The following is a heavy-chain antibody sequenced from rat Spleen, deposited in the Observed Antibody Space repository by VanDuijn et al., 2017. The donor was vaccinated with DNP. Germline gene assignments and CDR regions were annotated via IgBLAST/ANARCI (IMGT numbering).Heavy chain of an antibody. Sequence: EVQLVETGGGLVQPGGSLKLSCVTSAFTFSGCWMYWIRQAPGRGLEWVSSINPDGGSTYYPGSVRGRFTISRDNAENTLYLQMNSLRSEDTATYYCATSGYVGDYWGQGVMVTVSS. CDR3: ATSGYVGDY. V-gene: IGHV5-58*01. CDR1: AFTFSGCW. D-gene: IGHD4-3*01. CDR2: INPDGGST. J-gene: IGHJ2*01.